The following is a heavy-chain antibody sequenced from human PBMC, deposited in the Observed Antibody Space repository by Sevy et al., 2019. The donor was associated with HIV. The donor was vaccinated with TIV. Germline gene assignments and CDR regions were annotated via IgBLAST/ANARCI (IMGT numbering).Heavy chain of an antibody. J-gene: IGHJ4*02. CDR3: ARDGIAAAGTLYFDY. D-gene: IGHD6-13*01. CDR2: IIPIFGTA. Sequence: SVKVSCKAAGGTFNNYAINWVRQAPGQGLEWMGGIIPIFGTANYAQKFQGRVTITADESTSKVYMELSSLKSDDTAIYYCARDGIAAAGTLYFDYWGQGTLVTVSS. CDR1: GGTFNNYA. V-gene: IGHV1-69*13.